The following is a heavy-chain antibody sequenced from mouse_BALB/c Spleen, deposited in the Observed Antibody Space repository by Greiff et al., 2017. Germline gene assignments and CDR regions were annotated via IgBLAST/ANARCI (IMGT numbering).Heavy chain of an antibody. CDR2: INPGSGGT. V-gene: IGHV1-54*01. D-gene: IGHD2-10*02. CDR3: ARSYGNYPWFAY. J-gene: IGHJ3*01. Sequence: LVESGAELVRPGTSVKVSCKASGYAFTNYLIEWVKQRPGQGLEWIGVINPGSGGTNYNEKFKGKATLTADKSSSTAYMQLSSLTSDDSAVYFCARSYGNYPWFAYWGQGTLVTVSA. CDR1: GYAFTNYL.